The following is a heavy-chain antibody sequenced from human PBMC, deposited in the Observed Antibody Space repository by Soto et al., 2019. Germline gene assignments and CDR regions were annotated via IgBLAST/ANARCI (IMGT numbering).Heavy chain of an antibody. D-gene: IGHD1-26*01. V-gene: IGHV6-1*01. Sequence: PSETLSLTCAITGDSVSSNSAGWGWVSQSPSRGLEWLGRTYCRSKWYYEYAVSVRGRITINPDTSKKQYSLQLNSVTPEDTAVYFCARGEQYSGRIFDYWGQGPLVTVS. CDR2: TYCRSKWYY. CDR3: ARGEQYSGRIFDY. CDR1: GDSVSSNSAG. J-gene: IGHJ4*01.